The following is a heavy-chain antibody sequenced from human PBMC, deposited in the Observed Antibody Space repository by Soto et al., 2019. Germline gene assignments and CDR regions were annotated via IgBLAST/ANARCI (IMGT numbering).Heavy chain of an antibody. CDR3: ARGFLEWLLVYNWFDP. D-gene: IGHD3-3*01. Sequence: QVQLVQSGAEVKKPGSSVKVSCKASGGTFSSYAISWVRQAPGQGLEWMGGIIPIFGTANYAQKFQGRVTITADASTSTAYMELSSLRSEDTAVYYCARGFLEWLLVYNWFDPWGQGTLVTVSS. J-gene: IGHJ5*02. CDR1: GGTFSSYA. CDR2: IIPIFGTA. V-gene: IGHV1-69*12.